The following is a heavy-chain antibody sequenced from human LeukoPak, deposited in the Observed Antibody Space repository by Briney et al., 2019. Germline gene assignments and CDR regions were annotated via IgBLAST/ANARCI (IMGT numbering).Heavy chain of an antibody. D-gene: IGHD3-16*01. J-gene: IGHJ4*02. CDR3: AKLSPAFHDYAAFDY. V-gene: IGHV3-23*01. CDR1: GFTFNIHA. CDR2: ISGSGYTT. Sequence: GGSLRLSCAASGFTFNIHAMSWVRQAPGKGQEWVSPISGSGYTTYYADSVKGRFTVSRDNSKNTLYLQMNSLRAEDTAVYYCAKLSPAFHDYAAFDYWGQGSRVSVSS.